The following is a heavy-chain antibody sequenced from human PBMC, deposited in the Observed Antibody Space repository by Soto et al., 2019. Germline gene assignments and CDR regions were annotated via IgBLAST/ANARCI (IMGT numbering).Heavy chain of an antibody. Sequence: EFLTISCKGCGYSCAGYWITWVGQNPGKGLEWMGRIDPSDSQTYYSPSFRGHVTISVTKSITTVFLQWSSLRASDTAMYYCARQIYDSDTGPNFQYYFDSWGQGTPVSVSS. J-gene: IGHJ4*02. V-gene: IGHV5-10-1*01. CDR1: GYSCAGYW. CDR3: ARQIYDSDTGPNFQYYFDS. D-gene: IGHD3-22*01. CDR2: IDPSDSQT.